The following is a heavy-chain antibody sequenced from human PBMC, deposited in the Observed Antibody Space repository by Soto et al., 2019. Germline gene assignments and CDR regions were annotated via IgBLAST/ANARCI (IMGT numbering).Heavy chain of an antibody. J-gene: IGHJ4*02. D-gene: IGHD3-10*01. CDR1: GFTFSSYA. V-gene: IGHV3-23*01. CDR2: ISGSGGST. CDR3: AKALWFGELSSGY. Sequence: VQLLESGGGLVQPGGSLRLSCAASGFTFSSYAMSWVRQAPGKGLEWVSAISGSGGSTYYADSVKGRFTISRDNYKNTLYLQMNSLRAEDTAVYYCAKALWFGELSSGYWGQGTLVTVSS.